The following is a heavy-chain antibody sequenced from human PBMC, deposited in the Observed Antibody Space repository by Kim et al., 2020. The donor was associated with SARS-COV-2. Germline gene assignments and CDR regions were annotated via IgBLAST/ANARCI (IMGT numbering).Heavy chain of an antibody. Sequence: GGSLRLSCAASGFTFSNAWMSWVRQAPGKGLEWVGRIKSKTDGGTTDYAAPVKGRFTISRDDSKNTLYLQMNSLKTQDTAVYYCTTDHIFSQNYDILTGPGCWGQGTLVTVSS. CDR2: IKSKTDGGTT. V-gene: IGHV3-15*01. D-gene: IGHD3-9*01. CDR3: TTDHIFSQNYDILTGPGC. CDR1: GFTFSNAW. J-gene: IGHJ4*02.